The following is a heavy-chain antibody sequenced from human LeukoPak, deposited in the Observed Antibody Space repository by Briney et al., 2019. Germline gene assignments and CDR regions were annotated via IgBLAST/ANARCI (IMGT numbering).Heavy chain of an antibody. CDR2: MSYSGST. Sequence: SETLSLTCTVSGGSISSSNHYWGWIRQPPGKGLEWIGSMSYSGSTFYIPSLKSRVTISVDTSKNQFSLRLSSVTAADTAVYYCARTLRYFDWLPAGETDYWGQGTLVTVSS. CDR1: GGSISSSNHY. J-gene: IGHJ4*02. D-gene: IGHD3-9*01. CDR3: ARTLRYFDWLPAGETDY. V-gene: IGHV4-39*01.